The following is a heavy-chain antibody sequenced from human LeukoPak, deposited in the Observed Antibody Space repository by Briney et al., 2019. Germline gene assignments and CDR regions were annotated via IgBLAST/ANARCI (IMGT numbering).Heavy chain of an antibody. CDR1: GGSISSYY. V-gene: IGHV4-59*08. CDR3: ARHKREIAVAGLNAFDI. Sequence: SETLSLTCTVSGGSISSYYWNWIRQPPGKGLEWIGYIYYGGSTNYNPSLKSRVTISVDTSKNQFSLKLSSVTAADTAVYYCARHKREIAVAGLNAFDIWGQGTMVTVSS. CDR2: IYYGGST. J-gene: IGHJ3*02. D-gene: IGHD6-19*01.